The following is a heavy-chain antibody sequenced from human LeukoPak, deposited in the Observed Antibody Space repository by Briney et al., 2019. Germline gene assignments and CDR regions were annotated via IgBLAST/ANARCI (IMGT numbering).Heavy chain of an antibody. CDR1: GGSISSYY. J-gene: IGHJ4*02. D-gene: IGHD6-19*01. CDR2: IYYSGST. CDR3: ARIGDMGSSGWYDY. V-gene: IGHV4-59*08. Sequence: SETLSLTCTVSGGSISSYYRSWIRQPPGKGLEWIGYIYYSGSTNYNPSLKIRVTISVATSNNQFSLKLSSVTAADTAVYYCARIGDMGSSGWYDYWGQGTLVTVSS.